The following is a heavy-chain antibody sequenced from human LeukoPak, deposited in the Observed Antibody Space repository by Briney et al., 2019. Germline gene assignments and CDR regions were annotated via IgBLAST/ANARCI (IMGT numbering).Heavy chain of an antibody. J-gene: IGHJ4*02. Sequence: SGTLSLTCAVSGGSISSNNWWGWVSQPPGKGLEWIGEIYHSGSPNYNPSLKSRVTISVDKSRNHFSLNLSSVTAADTAVYYCARVNINNWHSCDYWGQGTLVTVSS. V-gene: IGHV4-4*02. D-gene: IGHD1-1*01. CDR2: IYHSGSP. CDR3: ARVNINNWHSCDY. CDR1: GGSISSNNW.